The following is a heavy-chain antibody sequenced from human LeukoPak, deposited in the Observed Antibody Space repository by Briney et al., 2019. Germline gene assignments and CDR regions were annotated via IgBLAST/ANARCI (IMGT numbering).Heavy chain of an antibody. CDR1: GFTFSSHW. D-gene: IGHD1-14*01. CDR2: INSDGSSI. V-gene: IGHV3-74*01. Sequence: PGGSLRLSCAASGFTFSSHWMHWVRQAPGEGLVWVSRINSDGSSISYADSVKGRFTISRDNAKNTLYLQMNSLRAEDTAVYYCARVWDKADYWGQGTLVTVSS. J-gene: IGHJ4*02. CDR3: ARVWDKADY.